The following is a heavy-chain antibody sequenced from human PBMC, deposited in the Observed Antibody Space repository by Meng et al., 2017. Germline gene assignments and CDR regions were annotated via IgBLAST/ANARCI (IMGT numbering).Heavy chain of an antibody. J-gene: IGHJ4*02. V-gene: IGHV3-7*01. Sequence: GESLKISCAASGFTFSSYSMNWVRQAPGKGLEWVANIKQDGSEKYYVDSVKGRFTISRDNAKNSLYLQMNSLRAEDTAVYYCARDSLNTVVFDYWGQGTLVTSPQ. CDR2: IKQDGSEK. CDR3: ARDSLNTVVFDY. D-gene: IGHD4-23*01. CDR1: GFTFSSYS.